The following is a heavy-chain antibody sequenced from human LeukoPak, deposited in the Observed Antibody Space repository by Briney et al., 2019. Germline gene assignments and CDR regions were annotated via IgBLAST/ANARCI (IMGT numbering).Heavy chain of an antibody. V-gene: IGHV6-1*01. CDR2: TYYRSKWYN. CDR1: GDSVSSSSAA. D-gene: IGHD1-1*01. CDR3: AREGSEGYLFDY. J-gene: IGHJ4*02. Sequence: SQTLSLTCAIFGDSVSSSSAAWSWIRQSPSRGLEWLGRTYYRSKWYNDYAVSVKSRIIINPDTSKNQFSLQLNSMTPEDTAVYYCAREGSEGYLFDYWGQGTLVTVSS.